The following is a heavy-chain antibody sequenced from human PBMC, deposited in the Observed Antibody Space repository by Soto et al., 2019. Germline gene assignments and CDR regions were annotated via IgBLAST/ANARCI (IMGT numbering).Heavy chain of an antibody. Sequence: PGETLSLTCTVSGVSISDFCWSWVRQPPGKGLEGIGYIYYSGSTDYNPSLKSRVTISVDTSTNHFPLKLRSVTAADTAVYYCARVGGVAARTFDYWGQGTLVTVSS. D-gene: IGHD6-6*01. CDR1: GVSISDFC. CDR2: IYYSGST. CDR3: ARVGGVAARTFDY. J-gene: IGHJ4*02. V-gene: IGHV4-59*01.